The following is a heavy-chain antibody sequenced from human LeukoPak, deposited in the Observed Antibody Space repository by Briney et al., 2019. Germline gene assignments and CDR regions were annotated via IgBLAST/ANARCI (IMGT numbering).Heavy chain of an antibody. CDR2: ISGSGGST. D-gene: IGHD6-13*01. V-gene: IGHV3-23*01. CDR3: ARDFGSPVGSSWYDNWFDP. J-gene: IGHJ5*02. CDR1: GFTFSSYA. Sequence: LAGGSLRLSCAASGFTFSSYAMSWVRQAPGKGLEWVSAISGSGGSTYYADSVKGRFTISRDNSKNTLYLQMNSLRAEDTAVYYCARDFGSPVGSSWYDNWFDPWGQGTLVTVSS.